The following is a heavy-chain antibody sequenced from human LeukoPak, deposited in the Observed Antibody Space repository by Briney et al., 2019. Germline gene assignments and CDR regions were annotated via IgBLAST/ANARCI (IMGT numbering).Heavy chain of an antibody. CDR2: ISSSSSYI. Sequence: GALILSCAASGFTFSSYSMNWVRQAPGKGLEWVSSISSSSSYIYYADSVKGRFTISRDNAKNSLYLQMNSLRAEDTAVYYCARKYGDYLFDAFDIWGQGTRVTVSS. CDR1: GFTFSSYS. J-gene: IGHJ3*02. D-gene: IGHD4-17*01. V-gene: IGHV3-21*01. CDR3: ARKYGDYLFDAFDI.